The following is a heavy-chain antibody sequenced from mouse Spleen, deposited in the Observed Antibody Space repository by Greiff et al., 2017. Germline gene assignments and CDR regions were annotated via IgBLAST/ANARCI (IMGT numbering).Heavy chain of an antibody. V-gene: IGHV5-6-2*01. CDR1: GFTFSSYA. J-gene: IGHJ2*01. CDR2: INSNGGST. CDR3: ARQGSSRPGYYFDY. Sequence: EVQVVESGGGLVKPGGSLKLSCAASGFTFSSYAMSWVRQTPEKRLEWVAAINSNGGSTYYPDTVKDRFTISRDNAKNTLYLQMSSLRSEDTALYYCARQGSSRPGYYFDYWGQGTTLTVSS.